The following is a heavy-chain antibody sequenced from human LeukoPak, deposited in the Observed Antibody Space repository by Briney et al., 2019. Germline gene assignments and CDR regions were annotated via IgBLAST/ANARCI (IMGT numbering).Heavy chain of an antibody. V-gene: IGHV4-39*01. D-gene: IGHD6-13*01. J-gene: IGHJ5*02. CDR2: IYYSGST. CDR3: AREYSSQNNWFDP. Sequence: SETLSLTCTVSGGSISSSSYYWGWIRQPPGKGLEWIGSIYYSGSTYYNPSLKSRVTISVDTSKNQLSLKLSSVTAADTAVYYCAREYSSQNNWFDPWGQGTLVTVSS. CDR1: GGSISSSSYY.